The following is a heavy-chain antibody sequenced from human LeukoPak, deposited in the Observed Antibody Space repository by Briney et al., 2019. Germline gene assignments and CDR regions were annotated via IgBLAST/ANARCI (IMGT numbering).Heavy chain of an antibody. V-gene: IGHV3-23*01. J-gene: IGHJ6*02. D-gene: IGHD6-13*01. CDR3: AKASSSSYYYGMDV. CDR1: GFTFSSYA. Sequence: PGGSLRLSCAASGFTFSSYAMSLVRQAPGKGLEWVSAISGSGGSTYYADSVKGRFTISRDNSKNTLYLQMNSLRAEDTAVYYCAKASSSSYYYGMDVWGQGTTVTVSS. CDR2: ISGSGGST.